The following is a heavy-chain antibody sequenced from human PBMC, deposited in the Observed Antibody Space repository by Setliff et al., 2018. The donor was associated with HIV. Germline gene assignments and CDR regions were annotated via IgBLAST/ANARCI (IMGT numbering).Heavy chain of an antibody. CDR2: INHSGST. V-gene: IGHV4-39*07. J-gene: IGHJ6*02. Sequence: PSETLSLTCAVSGGSISSSSYYWSWIRQPPGKGLEWIGEINHSGSTNYNPSLKSRVTISVDTSKNQFSLKLSSVTAADTAVYYCARGRVAVVKGYYYYYYGMDVWGQGTTVTVSS. CDR3: ARGRVAVVKGYYYYYYGMDV. D-gene: IGHD2-15*01. CDR1: GGSISSSSYY.